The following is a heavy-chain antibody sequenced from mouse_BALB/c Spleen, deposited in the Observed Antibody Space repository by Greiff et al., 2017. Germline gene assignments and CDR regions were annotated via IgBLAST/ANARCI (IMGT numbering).Heavy chain of an antibody. Sequence: EVKLVESGGDLVKPGGSLKLSCAASGFTFSSYGMSWVRQTPDKRLEWVATISSGGSYTYYPDSVKGRFTISRDNAKNNLYLQMSSLRSEDTALYYCARYDEYYAMDYWGQGTSVTVSS. J-gene: IGHJ4*01. V-gene: IGHV5-6*01. CDR3: ARYDEYYAMDY. CDR1: GFTFSSYG. CDR2: ISSGGSYT. D-gene: IGHD2-3*01.